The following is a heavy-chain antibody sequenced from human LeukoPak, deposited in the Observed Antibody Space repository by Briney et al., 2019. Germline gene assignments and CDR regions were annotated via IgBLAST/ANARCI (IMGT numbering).Heavy chain of an antibody. Sequence: PGGSLRLSCVASGFTFSSYAMHWVRQAPGKGLQYVSAISSNGGGTYYANSVKGRFTISRDNSKNTLYLQMGSLRVEDMAVYYCARAPGPSGGPDYWGQGTLVTVSS. V-gene: IGHV3-64*01. CDR1: GFTFSSYA. J-gene: IGHJ4*02. CDR3: ARAPGPSGGPDY. CDR2: ISSNGGGT. D-gene: IGHD2-15*01.